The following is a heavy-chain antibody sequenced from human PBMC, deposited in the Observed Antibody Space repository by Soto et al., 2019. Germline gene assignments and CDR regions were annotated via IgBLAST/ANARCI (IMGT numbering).Heavy chain of an antibody. CDR1: GFTFSSYW. V-gene: IGHV3-7*01. Sequence: GGSLRLSCAASGFTFSSYWMSWVRQAPGKGLEWVANIKQDGSEKYYLESVKGRFTISRDNSKNSLYLQMNSLRAEDTAVYYCARDPGVTTVTTYAVYWGQGTLVTVSS. CDR3: ARDPGVTTVTTYAVY. D-gene: IGHD4-4*01. CDR2: IKQDGSEK. J-gene: IGHJ4*02.